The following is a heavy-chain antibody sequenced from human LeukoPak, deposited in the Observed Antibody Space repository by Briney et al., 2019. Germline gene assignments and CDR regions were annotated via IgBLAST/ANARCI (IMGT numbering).Heavy chain of an antibody. J-gene: IGHJ4*02. Sequence: GASLQISCEGSGYIFTSYWIGWVRQLPGKGLEWMGIIYPGDSDTRYSPSLQGQVTISADKSISTAYLQWSSLKASDTAMYYCARRSLTYYYDSSGYYYRNVIFDYWGQGTLVTVSS. CDR2: IYPGDSDT. V-gene: IGHV5-51*01. D-gene: IGHD3-22*01. CDR1: GYIFTSYW. CDR3: ARRSLTYYYDSSGYYYRNVIFDY.